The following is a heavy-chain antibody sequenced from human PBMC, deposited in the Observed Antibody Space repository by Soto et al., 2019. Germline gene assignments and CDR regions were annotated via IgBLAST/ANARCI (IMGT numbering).Heavy chain of an antibody. J-gene: IGHJ4*02. Sequence: PGGSLRLSCAASGFTFSIYGMSWVRQAPGKGLEWVSAIDGSGGSTYADSVKGRFTISRDNSKNTLHLQMNSLRAEDTALYYCAKGAIFGVVISHFDYWGQGTLVTVSS. CDR1: GFTFSIYG. CDR2: IDGSGGST. D-gene: IGHD3-3*01. CDR3: AKGAIFGVVISHFDY. V-gene: IGHV3-23*01.